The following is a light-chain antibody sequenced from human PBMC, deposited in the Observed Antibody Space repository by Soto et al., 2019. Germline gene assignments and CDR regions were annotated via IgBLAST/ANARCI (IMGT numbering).Light chain of an antibody. J-gene: IGLJ1*01. Sequence: QSVLTQPASVSGSPGQSITISCVGTSGDIGDYNYVSWYQQHPGKVPKVIIYDVSNRPSGVSYRFSGTKSGNTASLTVSGLQAVDETDSYCSSNTRRGPLVFGTGTKVPVL. CDR2: DVS. V-gene: IGLV2-14*01. CDR3: SSNTRRGPLV. CDR1: SGDIGDYNY.